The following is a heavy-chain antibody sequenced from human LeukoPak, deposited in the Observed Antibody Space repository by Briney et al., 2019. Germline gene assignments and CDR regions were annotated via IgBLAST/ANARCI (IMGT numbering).Heavy chain of an antibody. D-gene: IGHD4-17*01. CDR2: IYYSGST. Sequence: SETLSLTCTVSGGSISSSSYYWGWIRQPPGKGLEWIGSIYYSGSTYYNPSLKSRVTISVDTSKNQFSLKLSSVTAADTAVYYCARGRRSYGDYVPDYWGQGTLVTVSS. V-gene: IGHV4-39*07. CDR1: GGSISSSSYY. CDR3: ARGRRSYGDYVPDY. J-gene: IGHJ4*02.